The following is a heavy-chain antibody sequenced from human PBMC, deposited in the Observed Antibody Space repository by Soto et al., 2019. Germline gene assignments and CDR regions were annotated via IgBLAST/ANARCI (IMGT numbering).Heavy chain of an antibody. CDR3: ARRPGSSVYYYYGMDV. Sequence: PSETLSLTCTVSGGAISSSSYYWGWIRQPPGKGLEWIGIIYYSGNTYYNPSLKSRVTISVDTSKNQFSLKLSSVTAADTAVYYCARRPGSSVYYYYGMDVWGQGTTVT. V-gene: IGHV4-39*01. D-gene: IGHD3-10*01. CDR2: IYYSGNT. CDR1: GGAISSSSYY. J-gene: IGHJ6*02.